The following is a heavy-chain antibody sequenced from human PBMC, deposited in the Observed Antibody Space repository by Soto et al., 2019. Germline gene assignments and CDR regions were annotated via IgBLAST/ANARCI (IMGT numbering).Heavy chain of an antibody. D-gene: IGHD6-19*01. J-gene: IGHJ5*01. CDR1: RFSLITIGVA. V-gene: IGHV2-5*01. Sequence: SGPKLGNAPQTLRQTCLFSRFSLITIGVAVGWIGQPPGKALEWLRFIYWNDATRYRATQKRRLTISQDTSKNQVVLTMTNMAPVDTATFCCARSGSSGRYRWFDTCGQGSLGAVSS. CDR3: ARSGSSGRYRWFDT. CDR2: IYWNDAT.